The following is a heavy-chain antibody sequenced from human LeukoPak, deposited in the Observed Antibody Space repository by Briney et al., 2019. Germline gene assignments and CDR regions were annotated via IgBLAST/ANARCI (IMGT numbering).Heavy chain of an antibody. D-gene: IGHD2-15*01. CDR2: ISSSSSYI. Sequence: GGSLRLSCAASEFTFSSYSMNWVRQAPGTGLEWVSSISSSSSYIYYADSVKGRFTISRDNAKNSLYLQMNSLRAEDTAVYYCARGPGWYFDYWGQGSLVTVSS. CDR1: EFTFSSYS. J-gene: IGHJ4*02. V-gene: IGHV3-21*01. CDR3: ARGPGWYFDY.